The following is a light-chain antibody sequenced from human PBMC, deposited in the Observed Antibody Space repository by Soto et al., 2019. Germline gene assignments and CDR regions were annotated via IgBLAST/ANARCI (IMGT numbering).Light chain of an antibody. V-gene: IGLV2-14*03. CDR1: TSDVGGYNY. Sequence: QSALTQPASVSGSTGQSITISCTGTTSDVGGYNYVSWYQQQPGKAPKLIIFDVRYRHSGVSDRFSGSKSGNTASLTISGLQGEDEADYYCSSYTSTSAYVFGAGTKLTVL. CDR2: DVR. J-gene: IGLJ1*01. CDR3: SSYTSTSAYV.